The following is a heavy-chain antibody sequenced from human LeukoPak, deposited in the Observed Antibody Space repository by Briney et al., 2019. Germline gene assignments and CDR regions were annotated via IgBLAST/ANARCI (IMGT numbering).Heavy chain of an antibody. J-gene: IGHJ4*02. CDR3: ARAPDYGDYGRAFFDY. CDR1: GGSISSGGYS. V-gene: IGHV4-30-2*01. CDR2: IYHSGST. D-gene: IGHD4-17*01. Sequence: SQTLSLTCAVSGGSISSGGYSWSWIRQPPGKGLEWIGYIYHSGSTYYNPSLKSRVTISVDRSKNQFSLKLSSVTAADTAVYYCARAPDYGDYGRAFFDYWGQGTLVTVSS.